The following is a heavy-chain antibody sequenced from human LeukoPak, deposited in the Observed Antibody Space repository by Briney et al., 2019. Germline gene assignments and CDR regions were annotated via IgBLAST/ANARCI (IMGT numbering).Heavy chain of an antibody. CDR1: GFTVSSNY. J-gene: IGHJ4*02. D-gene: IGHD7-27*01. CDR2: INQDESEK. Sequence: GGSLRLSCAASGFTVSSNYMSWVRQAPGKGLEWVANINQDESEKYYVDSVKGRFTISRDNAKKSLYLQMNSLRAEDTAVYYCARDDWGSADYWGQGTLVTVFS. CDR3: ARDDWGSADY. V-gene: IGHV3-7*01.